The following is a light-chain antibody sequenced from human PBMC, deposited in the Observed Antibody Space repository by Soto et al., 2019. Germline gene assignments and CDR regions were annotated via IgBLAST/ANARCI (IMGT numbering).Light chain of an antibody. V-gene: IGLV1-40*01. CDR1: SSNIGAGYD. CDR3: QSYDSSLSGYVV. J-gene: IGLJ2*01. Sequence: QSVLTQPPSVSGAPGQRVTISCSGNSSNIGAGYDVHWYQQLPGVAPKLLIYRNNNRPSGVPDRFSGSKSGNSASLAITGLQAEDEAYYYCQSYDSSLSGYVVFGGRTKLTVL. CDR2: RNN.